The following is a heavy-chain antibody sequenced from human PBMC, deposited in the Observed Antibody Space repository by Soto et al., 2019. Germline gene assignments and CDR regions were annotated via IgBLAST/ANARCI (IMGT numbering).Heavy chain of an antibody. D-gene: IGHD4-4*01. CDR3: ARDLIGNSYAFDM. CDR1: GYTFTSNS. Sequence: QVQLVQSGAEVKKPGASVKVSCKAPGYTFTSNSMNWVRQAPGQGLEWMGMITSSGGSTSYSQKCHSTAPMTRDTSTSTVYMELSSLRSEDRATYYCARDLIGNSYAFDMWGQGTMVSVSS. CDR2: ITSSGGST. V-gene: IGHV1-46*01. J-gene: IGHJ3*02.